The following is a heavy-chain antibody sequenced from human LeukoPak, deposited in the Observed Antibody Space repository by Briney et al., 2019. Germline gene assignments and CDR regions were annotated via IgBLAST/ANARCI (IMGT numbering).Heavy chain of an antibody. CDR1: GFTFSNFW. D-gene: IGHD5-24*01. CDR3: ARGPPSGYGSTWSDY. V-gene: IGHV3-7*04. J-gene: IGHJ4*02. Sequence: PGGSLRLSCAASGFTFSNFWMSWVRQAQGKGLQWVASIKADGSEKYYVESMRGRITIARDHAKNSLDLQMNSLRGDDTAVYFCARGPPSGYGSTWSDYWGQGTLVTVSS. CDR2: IKADGSEK.